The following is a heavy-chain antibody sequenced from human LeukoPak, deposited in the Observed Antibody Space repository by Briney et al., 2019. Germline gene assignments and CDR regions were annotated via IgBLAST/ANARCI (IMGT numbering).Heavy chain of an antibody. CDR2: VHHSGGS. CDR3: ARLARTLPGHFDL. Sequence: SETLSLTCTVSGGSISSSTYYWGWIRQSPGKGLEWIGSVHHSGGSYYNPSLKSRVTISVDTSKNQFSLKLSSVTAADTAVYYCARLARTLPGHFDLWGRGTLVTVSS. CDR1: GGSISSSTYY. J-gene: IGHJ2*01. V-gene: IGHV4-39*01.